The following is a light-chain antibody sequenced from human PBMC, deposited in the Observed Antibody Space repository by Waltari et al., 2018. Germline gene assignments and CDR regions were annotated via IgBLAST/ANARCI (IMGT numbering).Light chain of an antibody. Sequence: SYVLTQPPSVSVAPGRTAKITCGGNNLGSKSVHWYQQKAGQAPVLVVYYDRDRPSGIPERLSGSKSGNVATLTISRVEAGDEADYYCQVWDSGSDHYVFGPGTKVTV. CDR1: NLGSKS. CDR2: YDR. J-gene: IGLJ1*01. CDR3: QVWDSGSDHYV. V-gene: IGLV3-21*01.